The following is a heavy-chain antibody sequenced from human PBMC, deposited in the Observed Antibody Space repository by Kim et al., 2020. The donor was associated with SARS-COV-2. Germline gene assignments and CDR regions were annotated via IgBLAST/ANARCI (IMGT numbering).Heavy chain of an antibody. V-gene: IGHV5-51*01. CDR3: ARRAYYDSSGFRFDP. D-gene: IGHD3-22*01. CDR1: GYSFTNYW. CDR2: FYPGDSNT. J-gene: IGHJ5*02. Sequence: GESLKISCKGSGYSFTNYWIGWVRQMPGKGLEWMGIFYPGDSNTRYSPSFQGQVTFSADKSISTAYLQWSSLKASDTAMYYCARRAYYDSSGFRFDPWGQGTLVTVSS.